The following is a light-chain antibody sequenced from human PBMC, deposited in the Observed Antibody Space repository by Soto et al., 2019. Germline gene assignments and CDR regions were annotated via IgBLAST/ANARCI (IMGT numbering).Light chain of an antibody. CDR2: DAS. Sequence: ELMLTQNPPTISLSPSERATLSSRASQSVSSYLAWYQQKPGQAPRLLIYDASNRATGIPARFSGSGSGTDFTLTISCLDPEDFAVYYCQQRSNWPLTFGGGTKVDIK. CDR1: QSVSSY. CDR3: QQRSNWPLT. V-gene: IGKV3-11*01. J-gene: IGKJ4*01.